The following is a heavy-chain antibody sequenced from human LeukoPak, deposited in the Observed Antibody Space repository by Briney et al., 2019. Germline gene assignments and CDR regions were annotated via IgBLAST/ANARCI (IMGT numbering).Heavy chain of an antibody. CDR1: GGSFSGYS. D-gene: IGHD5-18*01. J-gene: IGHJ4*02. CDR2: INHSGGT. Sequence: SETLSLTCAVYGGSFSGYSWNWIRQPPVKGLEWIGEINHSGGTNYNPSLKSRVTISVDTSKKQFSLKLSSVTAADTAVYYCARDRHTAMLPPSRGYFDYWGQGTLVTVSS. V-gene: IGHV4-34*01. CDR3: ARDRHTAMLPPSRGYFDY.